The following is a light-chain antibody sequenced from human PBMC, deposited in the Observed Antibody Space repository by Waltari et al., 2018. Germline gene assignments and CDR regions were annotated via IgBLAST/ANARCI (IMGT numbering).Light chain of an antibody. Sequence: EVVLTQSPATLSLSPGERATLSCRASRSVSSYLAWYQQKPGQAPRLLIYDASNRATGIPARFSGSGSGTDFTITISTLEPEDFAVDYCQQRSNWPPITFGQGTRLEIK. CDR3: QQRSNWPPIT. J-gene: IGKJ5*01. V-gene: IGKV3-11*01. CDR2: DAS. CDR1: RSVSSY.